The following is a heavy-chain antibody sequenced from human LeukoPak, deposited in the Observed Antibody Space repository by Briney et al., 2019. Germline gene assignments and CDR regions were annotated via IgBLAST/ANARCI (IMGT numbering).Heavy chain of an antibody. J-gene: IGHJ6*02. CDR1: GGTFSSYA. CDR2: IIPIFGIA. D-gene: IGHD5-12*01. CDR3: ARERVDIVATMFYGMDV. V-gene: IGHV1-69*17. Sequence: ASVKVSCTASGGTFSSYAISWVRQAPGQGLEWMGGIIPIFGIANYAQKFQGRVTITADKSTSTAYMELSSLRSEDTAVYYCARERVDIVATMFYGMDVWGQGTTVTVSS.